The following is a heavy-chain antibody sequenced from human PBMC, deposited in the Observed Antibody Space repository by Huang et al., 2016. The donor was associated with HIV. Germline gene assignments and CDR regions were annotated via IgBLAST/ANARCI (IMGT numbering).Heavy chain of an antibody. CDR3: TTWARTSAGGN. CDR1: GFTFKDAW. CDR2: IKTKDDGGKT. D-gene: IGHD6-25*01. J-gene: IGHJ4*02. V-gene: IGHV3-15*01. Sequence: EVQLVESGGGLVKPGGSLRLSCAASGFTFKDAWMSWVRQTPGKGLEWGGLIKTKDDGGKTDYAAPVKGRFSMSRDDSKNTFYLQMNSLKSEDTAVYYCTTWARTSAGGNWGQGTLVSVSS.